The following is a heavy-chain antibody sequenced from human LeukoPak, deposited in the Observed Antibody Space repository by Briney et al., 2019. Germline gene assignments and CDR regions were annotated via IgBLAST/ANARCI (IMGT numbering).Heavy chain of an antibody. V-gene: IGHV4-34*01. CDR1: GGSFSGYY. CDR2: INHSGST. CDR3: ARGRDVVVPAAMRPYYYYYYMDV. Sequence: PSETLSLTCAVYGGSFSGYYWSWIRQPPGKGLEWIGEINHSGSTNYNPSLKSRVTISVDTSKNQFSLKLSSVTAADTAVYYCARGRDVVVPAAMRPYYYYYYMDVWGKGTTVTVSS. J-gene: IGHJ6*03. D-gene: IGHD2-2*01.